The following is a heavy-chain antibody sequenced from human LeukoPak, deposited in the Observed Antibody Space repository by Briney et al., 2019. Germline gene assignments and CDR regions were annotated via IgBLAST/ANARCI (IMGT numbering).Heavy chain of an antibody. CDR2: IYSGGST. V-gene: IGHV3-66*01. CDR3: ARDPYYDFRFDP. D-gene: IGHD3-3*01. CDR1: GFTVSSNY. Sequence: PGGSLRLSCAASGFTVSSNYMSWVRQAPGKGLEWVSVIYSGGSTYYADSVKGRFTIPRDNSKNTLYLQMNSLRAEDTAVYYCARDPYYDFRFDPWGQGTLVTVSS. J-gene: IGHJ5*02.